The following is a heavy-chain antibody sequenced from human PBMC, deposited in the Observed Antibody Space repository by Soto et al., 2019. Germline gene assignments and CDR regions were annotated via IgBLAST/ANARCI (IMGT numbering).Heavy chain of an antibody. Sequence: GGSLRLSCAASGFTFSSYAMSWVRQAPGKGLEWVSAISGSGGSTYYADSVKGRFTISRDNSKNTLYLQMNSLRAEDTAVHYCAKVAPTRTYYYDSSGYYYDYWGQGTLVTVSS. CDR1: GFTFSSYA. D-gene: IGHD3-22*01. V-gene: IGHV3-23*01. CDR2: ISGSGGST. CDR3: AKVAPTRTYYYDSSGYYYDY. J-gene: IGHJ4*02.